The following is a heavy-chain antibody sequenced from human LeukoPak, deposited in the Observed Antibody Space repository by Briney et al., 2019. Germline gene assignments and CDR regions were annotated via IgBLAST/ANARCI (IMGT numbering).Heavy chain of an antibody. V-gene: IGHV4-59*01. CDR2: IYYSGST. J-gene: IGHJ6*02. CDR3: ARDRDYDSSGMVYYGVDV. D-gene: IGHD3-22*01. Sequence: PSETLSLTCTVSGGSISSYYWSWIRQPPGKGLEWIGHIYYSGSTKYKPSLKSRVTISIDTSKNQFSLKLSSVTAADTAVYYCARDRDYDSSGMVYYGVDVWGQGTTVTVSS. CDR1: GGSISSYY.